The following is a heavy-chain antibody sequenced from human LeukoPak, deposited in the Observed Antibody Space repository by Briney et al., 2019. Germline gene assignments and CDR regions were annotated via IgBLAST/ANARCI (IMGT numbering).Heavy chain of an antibody. V-gene: IGHV3-21*04. CDR3: AKNPTYYYDSSGPVGH. Sequence: PGGSLRLSCAASGFSFSTYRMNWVRQAPGKGLEWVSSIGTGSSYIYYADSLKGRFTISRDNAKNSLYLQMNSLRAEDTAVYYCAKNPTYYYDSSGPVGHWGQGTLVTVSS. D-gene: IGHD3-22*01. J-gene: IGHJ4*02. CDR2: IGTGSSYI. CDR1: GFSFSTYR.